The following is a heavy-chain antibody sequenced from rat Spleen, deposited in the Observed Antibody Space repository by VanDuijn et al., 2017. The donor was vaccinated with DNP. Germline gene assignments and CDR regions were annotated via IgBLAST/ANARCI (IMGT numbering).Heavy chain of an antibody. CDR3: ARLRLEWEVRAMDA. D-gene: IGHD1-1*01. Sequence: EVQLQESGPGLVKPSQSLSLTCSVTGYSITSNYWGWIRKFPGREMEWIGHISYGGNTRYNPSLKSRISITRDTSKNQFFLQLNSLTTEDTATYYCARLRLEWEVRAMDAWGQGTSVTVSS. J-gene: IGHJ4*01. CDR2: ISYGGNT. V-gene: IGHV3-1*01. CDR1: GYSITSNY.